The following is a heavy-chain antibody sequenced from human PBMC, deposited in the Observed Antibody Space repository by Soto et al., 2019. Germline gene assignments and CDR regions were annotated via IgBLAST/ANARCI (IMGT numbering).Heavy chain of an antibody. J-gene: IGHJ3*02. CDR2: ISSSSSYI. V-gene: IGHV3-21*01. CDR1: GFTFSSYS. CDR3: ARDNLPLELRFIGAFDI. Sequence: GGSLRLSWAASGFTFSSYSMNWVRQAPGKGLEWVSSISSSSSYIYYADSVKGRFTISRDNAKNSLYLQMNSLRAEYTAVYYCARDNLPLELRFIGAFDIWGQGTMVTVSS. D-gene: IGHD1-7*01.